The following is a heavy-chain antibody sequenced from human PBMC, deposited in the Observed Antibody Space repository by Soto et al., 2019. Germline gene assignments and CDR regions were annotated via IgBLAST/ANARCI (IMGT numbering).Heavy chain of an antibody. CDR3: ARDRTYSSDY. V-gene: IGHV3-74*01. Sequence: EVQLVESGGGLVQPGGSLSLSCAASGFTFSSYWMHWVRQAPGKGLVWVSCSNSDGSRTTYADSVKGRFTISRDNAKNPLYLQMNSLSAEDTAVYYCARDRTYSSDYWGQGTLVTVSS. CDR1: GFTFSSYW. D-gene: IGHD1-26*01. CDR2: SNSDGSRT. J-gene: IGHJ4*02.